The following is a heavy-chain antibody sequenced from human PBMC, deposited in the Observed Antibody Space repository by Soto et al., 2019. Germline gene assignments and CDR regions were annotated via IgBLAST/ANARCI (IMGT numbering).Heavy chain of an antibody. V-gene: IGHV3-23*01. J-gene: IGHJ4*02. CDR1: GFPFSSYA. Sequence: LRLSFAASGFPFSSYAMSWVRQAPGKGLEWVSGISGSGGITYYADSAKGRFTISRDNSKNTLYLQMNSLRADDTAVYFCAKSLSASPNYFFDSWGQGTLVTVSS. D-gene: IGHD1-1*01. CDR3: AKSLSASPNYFFDS. CDR2: ISGSGGIT.